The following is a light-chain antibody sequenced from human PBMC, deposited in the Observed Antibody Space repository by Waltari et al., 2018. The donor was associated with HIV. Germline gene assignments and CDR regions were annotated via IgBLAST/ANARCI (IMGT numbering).Light chain of an antibody. CDR3: QQYHRYST. J-gene: IGKJ1*01. CDR2: KAS. Sequence: IQLPQSPSPLSASVVDSVPITCRSSQSISSWLAWYQQKPGKAPKLLIHKASTLESGVPSRFSGSGFGTEFTLTSSSLQPDDFATYSCQQYHRYSTFGQGTKVEI. CDR1: QSISSW. V-gene: IGKV1-5*03.